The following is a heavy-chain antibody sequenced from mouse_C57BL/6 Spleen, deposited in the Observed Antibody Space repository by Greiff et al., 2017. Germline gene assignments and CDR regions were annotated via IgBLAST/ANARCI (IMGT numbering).Heavy chain of an antibody. V-gene: IGHV7-3*01. CDR3: ARYMVGYYLYVDY. D-gene: IGHD2-3*01. CDR1: GFTFTDYY. CDR2: IRNKANGYTT. J-gene: IGHJ2*01. Sequence: EVQGVESGGGLVQPGGSLSLSCAASGFTFTDYYMSWVRQPPGKALEWLGFIRNKANGYTTEYSASVKGRFTISRDNSQSILYLQMNALRAEDSATYYCARYMVGYYLYVDYWGQGTTLTVSS.